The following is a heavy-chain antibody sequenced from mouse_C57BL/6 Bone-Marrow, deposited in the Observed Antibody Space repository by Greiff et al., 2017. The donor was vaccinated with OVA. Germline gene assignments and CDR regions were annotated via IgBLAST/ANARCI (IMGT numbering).Heavy chain of an antibody. D-gene: IGHD2-4*01. CDR3: ASAIYYDYDD. J-gene: IGHJ2*01. CDR2: IYPGSGST. V-gene: IGHV1-55*01. CDR1: GYTFTSYW. Sequence: QVQLQQPGAELVKPGASVKMSCKASGYTFTSYWITWVKQRPGQGLEWIGDIYPGSGSTNYNEKFQSKATLTVDTSSSTAYMQRSSLTSEDSAVYYCASAIYYDYDDWGQGTTLTVSS.